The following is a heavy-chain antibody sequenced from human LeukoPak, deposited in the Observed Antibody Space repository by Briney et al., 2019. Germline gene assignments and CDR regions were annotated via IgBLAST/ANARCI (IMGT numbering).Heavy chain of an antibody. CDR1: GFAFTNYA. CDR3: AKELTWTGFFDY. D-gene: IGHD1-1*01. V-gene: IGHV3-23*01. Sequence: PGGSLRLSCAASGFAFTNYAMSWVRQAPGKGLEWVSAISGSGARTYYADSVKGRFTVSRDNSKNTVYLQMNSLRAEDRAVYYCAKELTWTGFFDYWGEGRPATVSS. J-gene: IGHJ4*02. CDR2: ISGSGART.